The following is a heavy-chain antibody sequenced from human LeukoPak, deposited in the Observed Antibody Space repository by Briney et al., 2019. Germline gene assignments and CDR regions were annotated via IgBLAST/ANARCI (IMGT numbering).Heavy chain of an antibody. CDR3: ARYCNGVNCYYGFDY. J-gene: IGHJ4*02. V-gene: IGHV3-64*01. CDR2: ISTNGDCK. Sequence: PGGSLRLSCAASGFTFNNYALHWVRQAPGKGLEYVSAISTNGDCKYYANSVKGRFTISRDNSKNTLYLQMGSLRAEDMAVYYCARYCNGVNCYYGFDYWGQGTLVTVSS. CDR1: GFTFNNYA. D-gene: IGHD2-15*01.